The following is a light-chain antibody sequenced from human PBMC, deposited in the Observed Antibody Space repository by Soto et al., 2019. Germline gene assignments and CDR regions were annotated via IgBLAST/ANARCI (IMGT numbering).Light chain of an antibody. CDR1: QSVSSY. J-gene: IGKJ4*01. CDR3: QQRSNWPST. CDR2: DAS. Sequence: EIVLTQSPATLSLSPGERAALSCTASQSVSSYLAWYQQKPGQAPRLLSYDASKRATGIPARFSGSGSGTDFTLTISSLEPEDFAVYFCQQRSNWPSTFGGGTKVEI. V-gene: IGKV3-11*01.